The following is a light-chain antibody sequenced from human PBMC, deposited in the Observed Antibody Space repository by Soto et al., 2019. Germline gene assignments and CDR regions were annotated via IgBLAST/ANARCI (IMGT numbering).Light chain of an antibody. CDR3: QQYGSSGT. Sequence: EIVLTQSPGTLSLSPGEGATLSCRASQSVSNNYLAWYQQKPGQAPRLLIYGASNRATGIPDRFSGSGSGTDFTLTISRLEPEDFAVYYCQQYGSSGTFGKGTKVDIK. CDR1: QSVSNNY. CDR2: GAS. V-gene: IGKV3-20*01. J-gene: IGKJ1*01.